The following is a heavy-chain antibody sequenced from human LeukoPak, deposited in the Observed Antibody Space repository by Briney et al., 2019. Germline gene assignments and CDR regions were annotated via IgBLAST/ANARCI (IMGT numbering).Heavy chain of an antibody. J-gene: IGHJ6*03. V-gene: IGHV4-38-2*02. CDR2: IYHSGST. Sequence: SETLSLTCAVSGYSIRGDDYWGWIRQSPGKGLEWIGSIYHSGSTHYNPSLKSRVTMSVDTSKNQFSLKLSSVTAADTAVYYCARDSSGWYDAPPYYYYYMDVWGKGTTVTVSS. D-gene: IGHD6-19*01. CDR1: GYSIRGDDY. CDR3: ARDSSGWYDAPPYYYYYMDV.